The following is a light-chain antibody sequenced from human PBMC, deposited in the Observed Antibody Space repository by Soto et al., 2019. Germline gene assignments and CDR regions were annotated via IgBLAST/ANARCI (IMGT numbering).Light chain of an antibody. CDR1: QDISDY. Sequence: IQLTQSPSSLSASVGDRVTITCRASQDISDYLNWYQQKPGKAPKLLIYDASNLETGVPSRFSGSKSGTDFTFTISSLQPEDIATYYCQQYESLGPGTKVDIK. V-gene: IGKV1-33*01. CDR2: DAS. CDR3: QQYES. J-gene: IGKJ3*01.